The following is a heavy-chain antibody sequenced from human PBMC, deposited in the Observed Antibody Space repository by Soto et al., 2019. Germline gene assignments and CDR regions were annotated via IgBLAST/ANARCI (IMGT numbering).Heavy chain of an antibody. Sequence: ASVKVSCKASGYTFTSYGISWVRQAPGQGLEWMGWISAYNGNTNYAQKLQGRVTMTTDTSTSTAYMELRSLRSDDTAVYYCARVLIRSSRYYYYGMDVWGQGTTVTVSS. J-gene: IGHJ6*02. CDR1: GYTFTSYG. CDR2: ISAYNGNT. CDR3: ARVLIRSSRYYYYGMDV. V-gene: IGHV1-18*01. D-gene: IGHD6-13*01.